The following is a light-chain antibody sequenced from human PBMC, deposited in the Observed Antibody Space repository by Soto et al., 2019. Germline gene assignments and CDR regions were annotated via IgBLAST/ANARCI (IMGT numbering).Light chain of an antibody. V-gene: IGLV1-36*01. J-gene: IGLJ3*02. CDR2: RND. CDR1: NSNIGNNA. Sequence: QSVLTQPPSVSAAPRQRVTISCSGSNSNIGNNAVNWYQQIPGKAPKVLIYRNDVVLSGVSDRFSGSKSGTSASLAISGLQSEDEAHYYCAAWDDTLNGQVFGGGTKVTVL. CDR3: AAWDDTLNGQV.